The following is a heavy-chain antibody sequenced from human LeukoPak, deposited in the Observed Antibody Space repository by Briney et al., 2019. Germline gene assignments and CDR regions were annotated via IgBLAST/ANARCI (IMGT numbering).Heavy chain of an antibody. V-gene: IGHV3-74*01. CDR3: AREDILTGYYFDY. Sequence: GGSLRLSCAASGFTFSGYWMHWVRQAPGKGLVWVSRINSDGSSTSYADSVKGRFTISRDNAKNTLYLQMNSLRAEDTAVYYCAREDILTGYYFDYWGQGTLVTVSS. CDR2: INSDGSST. CDR1: GFTFSGYW. D-gene: IGHD3-9*01. J-gene: IGHJ4*02.